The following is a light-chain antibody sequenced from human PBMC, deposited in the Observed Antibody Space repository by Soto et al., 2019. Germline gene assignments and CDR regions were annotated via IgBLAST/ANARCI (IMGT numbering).Light chain of an antibody. V-gene: IGKV1-39*01. J-gene: IGKJ1*01. CDR1: QSIMGF. CDR3: HQTFRTPQT. CDR2: AAS. Sequence: DIQMTQSPSSLSAAVGDRVTITCRASQSIMGFLNWYQHKPGKAPKLLVYAASRLHSGVPSRFSGRGFAKDFPLILSSFQPEDSSTYYCHQTFRTPQTFGQGAKLEIK.